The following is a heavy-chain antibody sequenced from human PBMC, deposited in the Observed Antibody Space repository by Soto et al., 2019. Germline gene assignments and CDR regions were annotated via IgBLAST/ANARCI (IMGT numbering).Heavy chain of an antibody. CDR1: GYTFTSYD. CDR3: ARPGYCSGGSCYNYYYYMDV. Sequence: ASVKVSCKASGYTFTSYDINWVRQATGQGLEWMGWMNPNSGNTGYAQKFQGRVTMTRNTSISTAYMELSSLRSEDTAVYYCARPGYCSGGSCYNYYYYMDVWGKGTTVTVSS. CDR2: MNPNSGNT. J-gene: IGHJ6*03. V-gene: IGHV1-8*01. D-gene: IGHD2-15*01.